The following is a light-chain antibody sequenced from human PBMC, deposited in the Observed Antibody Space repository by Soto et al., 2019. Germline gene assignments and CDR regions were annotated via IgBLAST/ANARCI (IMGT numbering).Light chain of an antibody. Sequence: IQLTQSPSSLSASVGDRVTITCRASQDISRYLAWYQQKPGKAPNLLIYAASTLQSGVPSRFSGSGSGTDFTLTISSLQPEDFATYYCQHLNNYPITFGQGTRLEIK. CDR1: QDISRY. CDR3: QHLNNYPIT. J-gene: IGKJ5*01. CDR2: AAS. V-gene: IGKV1-9*01.